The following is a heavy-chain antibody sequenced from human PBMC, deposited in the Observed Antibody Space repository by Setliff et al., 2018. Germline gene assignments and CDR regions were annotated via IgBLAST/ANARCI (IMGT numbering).Heavy chain of an antibody. Sequence: PGGSLRLSCAASASGFAFSSIWMNWVRQAPGKGLEWVGRVTAGGTTNYAAPVKGRFTISRDDSKDTLYLQLNSLNTEDTAVYYCVREGPVQGDTYGFPYFDYWGQGIVVTVSS. CDR2: VTAGGTT. V-gene: IGHV3-15*07. J-gene: IGHJ4*02. CDR1: GFAFSSIW. CDR3: VREGPVQGDTYGFPYFDY. D-gene: IGHD3-10*01.